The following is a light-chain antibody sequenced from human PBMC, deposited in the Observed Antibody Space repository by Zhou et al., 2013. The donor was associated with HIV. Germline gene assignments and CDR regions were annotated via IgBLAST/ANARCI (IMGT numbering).Light chain of an antibody. V-gene: IGKV3D-20*02. CDR1: QSVSSSY. CDR2: GAS. Sequence: EIVLTQSPGTLSLSPGERATLSCRASQSVSSSYLAWYQQKPGQAPRLLIYGASNRASDIPDRFSGSGSGTDFTLTISRLEPEDFAVYYCLQRANWPRTFGQGTKVEIK. CDR3: LQRANWPRT. J-gene: IGKJ1*01.